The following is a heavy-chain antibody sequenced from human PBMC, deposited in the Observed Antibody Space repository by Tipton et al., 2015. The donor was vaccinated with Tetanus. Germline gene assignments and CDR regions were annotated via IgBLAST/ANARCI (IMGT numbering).Heavy chain of an antibody. CDR2: INHTGST. D-gene: IGHD5-18*01. V-gene: IGHV4-34*01. CDR1: GGSFSGFY. Sequence: GLVKPSETLSLTCAVSGGSFSGFYWTWIRQPPGKGLEWIGEINHTGSTNYNPSLRRRVTISIGTSNNQFSLKLNSVTAADTAVYYCARHLYGYWFDPWGQGALVTVSS. CDR3: ARHLYGYWFDP. J-gene: IGHJ5*02.